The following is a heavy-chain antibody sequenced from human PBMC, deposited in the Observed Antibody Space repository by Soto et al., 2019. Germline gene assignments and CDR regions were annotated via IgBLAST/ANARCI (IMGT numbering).Heavy chain of an antibody. Sequence: GGSLRLSCAASGFTFSSYSMNWVRQAPGKGLEWVSYISSSSSTIYYADSVKGRFTISRDNAKNSLYLQMNSLRDEDTAVYYCARGLQQYGSRKFDYWAQGTLVTVSS. V-gene: IGHV3-48*02. CDR1: GFTFSSYS. D-gene: IGHD3-10*01. CDR3: ARGLQQYGSRKFDY. J-gene: IGHJ4*02. CDR2: ISSSSSTI.